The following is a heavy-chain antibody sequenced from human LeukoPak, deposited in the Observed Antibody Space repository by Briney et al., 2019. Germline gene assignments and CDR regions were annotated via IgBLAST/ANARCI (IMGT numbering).Heavy chain of an antibody. CDR3: ARGEVYFDY. CDR2: MNPNSGNT. J-gene: IGHJ4*02. CDR1: GYTFTSYD. V-gene: IGHV1-8*02. Sequence: ASVKVSCKASGYTFTSYDINWVRQATGQGLEWMGWMNPNSGNTNYAQKFQGRVTMTTDTSTSTAYMELESLTSDDTAVYYCARGEVYFDYWGQGTLVTVSS.